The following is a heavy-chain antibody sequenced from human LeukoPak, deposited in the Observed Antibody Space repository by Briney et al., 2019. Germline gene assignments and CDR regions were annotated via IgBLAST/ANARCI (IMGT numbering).Heavy chain of an antibody. J-gene: IGHJ4*02. CDR2: IYTSGST. CDR1: GGSISSYH. D-gene: IGHD1-26*01. Sequence: PSETLSLTCTVSGGSISSYHWSWVRQPPGKGLEWIGYIYTSGSTNYNPSLKSRVTISVDTSKNQFSLKLSPVTAADTAVYYCARTNSGSYYFDCWGQGTLVTVSS. V-gene: IGHV4-4*09. CDR3: ARTNSGSYYFDC.